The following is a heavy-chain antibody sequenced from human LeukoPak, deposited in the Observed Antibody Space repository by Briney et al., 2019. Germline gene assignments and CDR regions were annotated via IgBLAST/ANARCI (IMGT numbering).Heavy chain of an antibody. D-gene: IGHD4-11*01. CDR2: IVYSGSPI. CDR1: GDSFISHT. J-gene: IGHJ4*02. V-gene: IGHV3-48*01. Sequence: PGGSLRLSCAGSGDSFISHTMIWVRQAPGKGLEWISYIVYSGSPIYYADSVKGRFGISRDDAKTSLYLHMNSLRAEDTAFYYCAREYDSRARFDSWGQGILVTVSS. CDR3: AREYDSRARFDS.